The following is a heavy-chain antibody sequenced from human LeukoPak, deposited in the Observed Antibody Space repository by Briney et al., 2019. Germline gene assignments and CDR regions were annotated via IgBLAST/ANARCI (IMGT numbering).Heavy chain of an antibody. D-gene: IGHD6-19*01. CDR3: VRGGTPGYSSGRIDY. J-gene: IGHJ4*02. V-gene: IGHV3-53*04. Sequence: GGSLRLSCGASGFTVSSNYMSWGRLAPGKGLEWVSVIYSAGNTYYADSVKGRFTISRHNSKNTLYLQMNSLRVEDTAVYYCVRGGTPGYSSGRIDYWGQGTLVTVSS. CDR1: GFTVSSNY. CDR2: IYSAGNT.